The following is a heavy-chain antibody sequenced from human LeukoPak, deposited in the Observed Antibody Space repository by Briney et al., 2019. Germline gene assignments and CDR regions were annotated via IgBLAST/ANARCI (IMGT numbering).Heavy chain of an antibody. D-gene: IGHD7-27*01. J-gene: IGHJ4*02. CDR2: ISSRSSFI. Sequence: AGGSLRLSCAASGFTFSSYSMNWVRQAPGKGLDWVSSISSRSSFIYYADSVKGRFTMSRDNAKNSLFLQMNSLRAEDTAVYYCATGRERTWGIRYWGQGILVTVSS. CDR1: GFTFSSYS. V-gene: IGHV3-21*01. CDR3: ATGRERTWGIRY.